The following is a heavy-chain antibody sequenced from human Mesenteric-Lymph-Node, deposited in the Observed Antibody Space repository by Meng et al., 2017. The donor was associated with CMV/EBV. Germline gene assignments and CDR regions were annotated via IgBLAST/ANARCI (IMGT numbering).Heavy chain of an antibody. V-gene: IGHV3-7*01. CDR2: IKQDGSEK. J-gene: IGHJ4*02. D-gene: IGHD6-13*01. CDR3: ARGDLYSSSWYRYFDY. CDR1: GFTFSNYW. Sequence: GGSLRLSCAASGFTFSNYWTYWVRQAPGKGLEWVANIKQDGSEKYYVDSVKGRFTISRDNAKNSLFLQMNSLRAEDTAVYYCARGDLYSSSWYRYFDYWGQGTLVTVSS.